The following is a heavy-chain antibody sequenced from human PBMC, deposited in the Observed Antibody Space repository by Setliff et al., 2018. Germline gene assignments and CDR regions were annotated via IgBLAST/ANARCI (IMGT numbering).Heavy chain of an antibody. Sequence: ASVKVSCKASGYTLTSYYMYWVRQVPGQGPEWMGTINTGGGSASIVDQFQGGVTMTRDTSTSTVYMELNGLRFDDTAIYYCTRGGAAAAGKKGVFEHWGQGTLVTVSS. CDR1: GYTLTSYY. V-gene: IGHV1-46*01. CDR2: INTGGGSA. J-gene: IGHJ4*02. D-gene: IGHD6-13*01. CDR3: TRGGAAAAGKKGVFEH.